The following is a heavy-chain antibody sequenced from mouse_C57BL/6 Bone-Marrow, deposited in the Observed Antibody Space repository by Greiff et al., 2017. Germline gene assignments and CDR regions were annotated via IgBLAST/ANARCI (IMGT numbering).Heavy chain of an antibody. CDR3: GGGGLPCYAMDY. J-gene: IGHJ4*01. CDR2: IYPSDSET. D-gene: IGHD2-2*01. Sequence: QVQLQQPGAELVRPGSSVKLSCKASGYTFTSYWMDWVKQRPGQGLEWIGNIYPSDSETHYNQKFKDKATLTVDKSSCTAYMQLSSLTSEDSAVYYCGGGGLPCYAMDYWGQGTSVTVSS. CDR1: GYTFTSYW. V-gene: IGHV1-61*01.